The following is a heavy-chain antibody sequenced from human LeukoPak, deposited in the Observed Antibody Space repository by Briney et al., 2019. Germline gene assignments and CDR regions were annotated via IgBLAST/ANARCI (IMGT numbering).Heavy chain of an antibody. CDR1: GFTFSSYW. CDR3: ARAPSESYWYVDL. D-gene: IGHD1-26*01. V-gene: IGHV3-74*01. Sequence: GGSLRLSCAASGFTFSSYWMHWVRQAPGKGLLWVSRINGDGISTYYADSVKGRFTISRDNAKNTLYLQMNSLRAEDTAVYYCARAPSESYWYVDLWGRGTLVTVSS. J-gene: IGHJ2*01. CDR2: INGDGIST.